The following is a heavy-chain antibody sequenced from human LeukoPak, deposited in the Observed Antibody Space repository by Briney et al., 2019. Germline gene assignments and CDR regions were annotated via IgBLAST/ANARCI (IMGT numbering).Heavy chain of an antibody. D-gene: IGHD5-18*01. V-gene: IGHV1-46*01. Sequence: ASVKVSCKASGYTFTSYAMNWVRQAPGQGLEWMGAINPTGTDTIYAQTFQGRVTMTRDLSTSTVYMELSSLRSEDTAVYYCVRDGYNYGSNWFDPWGQGTLVTVSS. CDR3: VRDGYNYGSNWFDP. CDR1: GYTFTSYA. CDR2: INPTGTDT. J-gene: IGHJ5*02.